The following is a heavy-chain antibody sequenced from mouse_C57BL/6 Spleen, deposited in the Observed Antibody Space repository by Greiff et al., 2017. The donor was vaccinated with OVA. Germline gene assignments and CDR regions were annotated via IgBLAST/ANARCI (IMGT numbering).Heavy chain of an antibody. J-gene: IGHJ3*01. CDR2: IYPGSGST. Sequence: VQLQQPGAELVKPGASVKMSCKASGYTFTSYWITWVKQRPGQGLAWIGDIYPGSGSTNYNEKFKSKATLTVDTSSSTSYLQLSSLTSEDSAVYYCASGGAWFAYWGQGTLVTVSA. CDR1: GYTFTSYW. V-gene: IGHV1-55*01. CDR3: ASGGAWFAY.